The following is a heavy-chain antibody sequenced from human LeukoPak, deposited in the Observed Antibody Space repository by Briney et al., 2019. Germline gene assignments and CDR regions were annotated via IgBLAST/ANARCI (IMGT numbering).Heavy chain of an antibody. D-gene: IGHD5-18*01. CDR1: GGSFSGYY. J-gene: IGHJ4*02. CDR3: ARGRAMADYFDY. Sequence: PSETLSLTCAVYGGSFSGYYWSWIRQPPGEGLEWIGEINHSGSTNYNPSLKSRVTISVDTSKNQFSLKLSSVTAADTAVYYCARGRAMADYFDYWGQGTLVTVSS. CDR2: INHSGST. V-gene: IGHV4-34*01.